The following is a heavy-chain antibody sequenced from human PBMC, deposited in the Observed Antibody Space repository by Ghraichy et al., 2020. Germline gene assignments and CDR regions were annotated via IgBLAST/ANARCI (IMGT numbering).Heavy chain of an antibody. D-gene: IGHD6-13*01. V-gene: IGHV4-34*01. CDR2: INHSGST. Sequence: SETLSLTCAVYGGSFSGYYWSWIRQPPGKGLEWIGEINHSGSTNYNPSLKSRVTISVDTSKNQFSLKLSSVTAADTAVYYCARGISLAAAHPRGYYGMDVWGQGTTVTVSS. CDR3: ARGISLAAAHPRGYYGMDV. CDR1: GGSFSGYY. J-gene: IGHJ6*02.